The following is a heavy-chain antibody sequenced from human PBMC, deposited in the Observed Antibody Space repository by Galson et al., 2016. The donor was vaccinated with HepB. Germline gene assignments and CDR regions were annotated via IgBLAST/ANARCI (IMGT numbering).Heavy chain of an antibody. Sequence: SLRLSCAASGFTFSNYAMSWVRKAPGKGLEWVSSISIIGESGERTDYADSAKGRFTISRDNSKSTLYLQMNFLRAEDTAIYYCAKGIREGYSSVYDASDLWGQGTLVTVSS. CDR1: GFTFSNYA. CDR3: AKGIREGYSSVYDASDL. V-gene: IGHV3-23*01. CDR2: ISIIGESGERT. D-gene: IGHD5-24*01. J-gene: IGHJ5*02.